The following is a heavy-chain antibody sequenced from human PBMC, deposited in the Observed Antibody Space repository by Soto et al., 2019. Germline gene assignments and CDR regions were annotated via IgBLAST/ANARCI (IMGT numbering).Heavy chain of an antibody. Sequence: PGGSLRLSCAASGFTFSSYAMSWVRQAPGKGLECVSSISGSAGSTYYTDSVKGRFTIFRDNSKNTLYLQMNSLRAEDTAVYYCARTGSDWCFDYWCELTLVAVAS. J-gene: IGHJ4*02. D-gene: IGHD2-21*01. CDR2: ISGSAGST. V-gene: IGHV3-23*01. CDR1: GFTFSSYA. CDR3: ARTGSDWCFDY.